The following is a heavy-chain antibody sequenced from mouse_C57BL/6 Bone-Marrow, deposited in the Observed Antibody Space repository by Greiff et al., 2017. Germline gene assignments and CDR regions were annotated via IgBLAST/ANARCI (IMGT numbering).Heavy chain of an antibody. Sequence: EVQLVESGAELVRPGASVKLSCTASGFNIKDDYMHWVKQRPEQGLEWIGWIDPENGDTEYASKFQGKATITADTSSYTAYLQLSSLTSEDTAVYYCTPLLDSYWGQGTTLTVSS. V-gene: IGHV14-4*01. CDR3: TPLLDSY. CDR1: GFNIKDDY. D-gene: IGHD2-13*01. J-gene: IGHJ2*01. CDR2: IDPENGDT.